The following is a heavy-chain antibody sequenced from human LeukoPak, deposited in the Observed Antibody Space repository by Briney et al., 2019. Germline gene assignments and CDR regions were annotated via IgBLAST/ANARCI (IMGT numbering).Heavy chain of an antibody. CDR1: GGTFSSYA. V-gene: IGHV1-69*04. J-gene: IGHJ5*02. Sequence: SVKVSCKASGGTFSSYAISWVRQAPGQGLEWMGRINPILGIANYAQKFQGRVTITADKSTSTAYMELSSLRSEDTAVYYCAKYSSSSNWFDPWGQGTLVTVSS. D-gene: IGHD6-6*01. CDR2: INPILGIA. CDR3: AKYSSSSNWFDP.